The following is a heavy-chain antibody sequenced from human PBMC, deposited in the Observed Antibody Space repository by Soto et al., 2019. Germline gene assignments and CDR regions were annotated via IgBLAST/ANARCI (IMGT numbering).Heavy chain of an antibody. CDR2: ISYDGSNK. V-gene: IGHV3-30*18. Sequence: GSLRLSCAASGFTFSSYGMHWVRQAPGKGLEWVAVISYDGSNKYYADSVKGRFTISRDNSKNTLYLQMNSLRAEDTAVYYCAKREYYDSSGYYPYWGQGALVTVSS. J-gene: IGHJ4*02. CDR3: AKREYYDSSGYYPY. CDR1: GFTFSSYG. D-gene: IGHD3-22*01.